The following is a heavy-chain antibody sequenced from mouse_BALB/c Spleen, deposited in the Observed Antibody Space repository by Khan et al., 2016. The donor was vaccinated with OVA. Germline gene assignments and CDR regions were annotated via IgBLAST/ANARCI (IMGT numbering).Heavy chain of an antibody. D-gene: IGHD3-3*01. J-gene: IGHJ2*01. V-gene: IGHV1-7*01. CDR1: GYTFLNYW. Sequence: VQLQQSGAELAKPGASVKMSCKASGYTFLNYWILWIKQRPGQGLEWIGYINPSTGYTEYNQNFKDKATLTADKSSSTAYMQLSSLTSEDSTVYYCARRGRRWDIDYWGQGTTLTVSS. CDR2: INPSTGYT. CDR3: ARRGRRWDIDY.